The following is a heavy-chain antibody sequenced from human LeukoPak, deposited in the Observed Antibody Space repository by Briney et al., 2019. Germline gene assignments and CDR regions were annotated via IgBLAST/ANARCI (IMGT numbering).Heavy chain of an antibody. D-gene: IGHD3-9*01. Sequence: PSETLSLTCTVSGGSISSSSYYWGWIRQPPGKGLEGIGSIYESGSTYYNPSLKSRVSISVDTSKHQFSLTLSSVTAADTAVYCCASLHDDILTGVIDYWGQGTLVTVSS. CDR3: ASLHDDILTGVIDY. CDR2: IYESGST. V-gene: IGHV4-39*01. CDR1: GGSISSSSYY. J-gene: IGHJ4*02.